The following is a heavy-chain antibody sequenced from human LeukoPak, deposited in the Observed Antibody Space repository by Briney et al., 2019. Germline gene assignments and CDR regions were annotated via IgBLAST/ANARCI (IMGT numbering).Heavy chain of an antibody. CDR2: ISAYNGNT. J-gene: IGHJ4*02. D-gene: IGHD3-22*01. V-gene: IGHV1-18*01. Sequence: GASVKVSCKASGYTFTSYGISWVRQAPGQGLEWMGWISAYNGNTNYAQKLQGRVTMTTDTSTSTAYMELRSLRSDDPAVYYCARDQDHLASYYYGSSGYLSVEFDYWGQGTLVTVSS. CDR3: ARDQDHLASYYYGSSGYLSVEFDY. CDR1: GYTFTSYG.